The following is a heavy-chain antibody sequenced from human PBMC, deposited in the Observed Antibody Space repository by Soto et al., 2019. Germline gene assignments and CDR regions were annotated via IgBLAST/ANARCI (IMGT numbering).Heavy chain of an antibody. Sequence: QVQLVQSGAEVKEPGSSVKVSCKASGGGNLRDYRTTWVRRAPGQGLEWMGGIIPKLGSANYAQNFQGRVTVTADESTNTVYMELRSLRADDTAVYYGARGGDGYNFGAVYGGQGTPVTVSS. V-gene: IGHV1-69*01. J-gene: IGHJ4*02. CDR2: IIPKLGSA. D-gene: IGHD2-21*01. CDR1: GGGNLRDYR. CDR3: ARGGDGYNFGAVY.